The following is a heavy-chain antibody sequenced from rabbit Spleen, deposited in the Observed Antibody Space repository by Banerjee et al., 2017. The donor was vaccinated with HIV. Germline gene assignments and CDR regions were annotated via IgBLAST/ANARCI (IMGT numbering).Heavy chain of an antibody. CDR1: GFSFTDKDV. V-gene: IGHV1S45*01. D-gene: IGHD8-1*01. J-gene: IGHJ6*01. Sequence: QEQLVESGGGLVQPEGSLTLTYKASGFSFTDKDVMCWVRQAPGKGLEWIACIDTGYSGFTYFATWAKGRFTISKTSSTTVTLQLTRLTAADTATYFCARDSGTSFSTYGMDLWGPGTLVTVS. CDR2: IDTGYSGFT. CDR3: ARDSGTSFSTYGMDL.